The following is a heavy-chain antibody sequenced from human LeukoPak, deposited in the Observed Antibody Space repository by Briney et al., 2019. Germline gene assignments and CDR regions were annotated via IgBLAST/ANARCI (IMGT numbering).Heavy chain of an antibody. Sequence: GGSLRLSCAASGFTFGTYAVNWVRQAPGKGLEWASTIGGSGGTTYYADSVKGRFTISRDNAKNSLYLQMNSLRAEDTAVYYCASRYCSSTSCYMSNYYYYYGMDVWGQGTTVTVSS. CDR1: GFTFGTYA. CDR3: ASRYCSSTSCYMSNYYYYYGMDV. V-gene: IGHV3-48*01. D-gene: IGHD2-2*02. CDR2: IGGSGGTT. J-gene: IGHJ6*02.